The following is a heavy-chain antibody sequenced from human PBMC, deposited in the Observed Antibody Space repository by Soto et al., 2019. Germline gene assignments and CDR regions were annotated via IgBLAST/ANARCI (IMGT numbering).Heavy chain of an antibody. D-gene: IGHD1-26*01. CDR2: INAGNGNT. CDR1: GYTFTSYA. J-gene: IGHJ3*02. CDR3: AREGASVGTTGSFDI. V-gene: IGHV1-3*01. Sequence: ASVKVSCKASGYTFTSYAMHWVRQAPGQRLEWMGWINAGNGNTKYSQKFQGRVTITRDTSASTAHMELSSLRSEDTAVYYCAREGASVGTTGSFDIWGQGTMVTVSS.